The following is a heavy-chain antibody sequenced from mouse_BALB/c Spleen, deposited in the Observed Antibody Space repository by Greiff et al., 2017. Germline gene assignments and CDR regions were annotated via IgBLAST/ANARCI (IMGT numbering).Heavy chain of an antibody. V-gene: IGHV3-2*02. CDR2: ISYSGST. D-gene: IGHD1-1*01. CDR3: ASSYYGSSYGFDY. J-gene: IGHJ3*01. CDR1: GYSITSDYA. Sequence: VQLKESGPGLVKPSQSLSLTCTVTGYSITSDYAWNWIRQFPGNKLEWMGYISYSGSTSYNPSLKSRISITRDTSKNQFFLQLNSVTTEDTATYYCASSYYGSSYGFDYWGQGTLVTVSA.